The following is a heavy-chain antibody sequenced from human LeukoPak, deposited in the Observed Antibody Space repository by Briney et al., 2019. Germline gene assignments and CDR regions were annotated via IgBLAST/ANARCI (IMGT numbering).Heavy chain of an antibody. J-gene: IGHJ4*02. V-gene: IGHV3-11*01. CDR3: AREGSSSWYVDY. D-gene: IGHD6-13*01. Sequence: PGGSLRLSCAASGFTFSDYYTSWIRQAPGKGLEWVSYSSGSAIYYADFVKGRFTISRDNAKNSLYLQMNSLRAADTAVYYCAREGSSSWYVDYWGQGTLVTVSS. CDR1: GFTFSDYY. CDR2: SSGSAI.